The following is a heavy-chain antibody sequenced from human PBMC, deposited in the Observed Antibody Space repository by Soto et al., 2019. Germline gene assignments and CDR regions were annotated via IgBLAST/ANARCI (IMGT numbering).Heavy chain of an antibody. CDR3: ARASGYSYGYDDFFDN. CDR2: FRFSGST. CDR1: GGSINGYY. V-gene: IGHV4-59*01. D-gene: IGHD5-18*01. Sequence: QVQLQESGPGLVKPSETLSLTCTVSGGSINGYYWTWLRQSPTNGLEWIGYFRFSGSTKYNPSLESRLTISADTSKNQISLTLSSVTAADTAVYYCARASGYSYGYDDFFDNWGQGTLANVSS. J-gene: IGHJ4*01.